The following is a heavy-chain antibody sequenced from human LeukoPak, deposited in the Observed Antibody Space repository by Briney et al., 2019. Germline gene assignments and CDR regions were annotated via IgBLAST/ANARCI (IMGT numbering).Heavy chain of an antibody. CDR2: IWYDGSNK. V-gene: IGHV3-33*01. D-gene: IGHD5-18*01. Sequence: GRSLRLSCAASGFTFSSYGMHWVRQAPGKGLEWVAVIWYDGSNKYYADSVKGRFTISRDNSKNTLYLQMNSLRAEDTAVYYCARDAAAWIQLWSYFDYWGQGTLVTVSS. CDR1: GFTFSSYG. CDR3: ARDAAAWIQLWSYFDY. J-gene: IGHJ4*02.